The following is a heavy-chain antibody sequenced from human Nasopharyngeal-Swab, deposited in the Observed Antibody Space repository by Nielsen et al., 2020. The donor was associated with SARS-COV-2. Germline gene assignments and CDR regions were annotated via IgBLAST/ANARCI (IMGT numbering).Heavy chain of an antibody. Sequence: GGSLRLSCAASGFTFDDYAMNWVRQAPGKGLEWVSSISSSSSYIYYADSVKGRFTISRDNAKNSLYLQMNSLRAEDTAVYYCAPPAGDAFDIWGQGTMVTVSS. V-gene: IGHV3-21*01. D-gene: IGHD6-13*01. CDR3: APPAGDAFDI. CDR2: ISSSSSYI. J-gene: IGHJ3*02. CDR1: GFTFDDYA.